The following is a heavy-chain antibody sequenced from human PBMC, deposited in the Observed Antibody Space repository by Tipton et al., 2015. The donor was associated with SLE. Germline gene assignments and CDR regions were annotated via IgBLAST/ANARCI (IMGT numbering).Heavy chain of an antibody. CDR3: AKRTTWYSFDY. CDR1: GFTFSTYA. CDR2: INDNGGNT. J-gene: IGHJ4*02. D-gene: IGHD1-14*01. V-gene: IGHV3-64*01. Sequence: SLRLSCAASGFTFSTYAMHWVRQAPGKGLEYVAGINDNGGNTNYANSVKGRFTISRDNSRNTVYLEMGNLRPEDMAVYYCAKRTTWYSFDYWGQGTLVTVSS.